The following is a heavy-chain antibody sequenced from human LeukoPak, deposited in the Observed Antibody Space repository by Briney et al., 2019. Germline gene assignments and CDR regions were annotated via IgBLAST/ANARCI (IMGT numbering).Heavy chain of an antibody. V-gene: IGHV4-34*01. CDR2: INHSGST. J-gene: IGHJ4*02. Sequence: PSETLSLTCAVYGGSFSGYYWSWIRQPPGKGLEWIGEINHSGSTNYNPSLKSRVTISVDTSKNQLSLKLSSVTAADTAVYYCARRVGYYDFWSGYYTGHFDYWGQGTLVTVSS. CDR3: ARRVGYYDFWSGYYTGHFDY. CDR1: GGSFSGYY. D-gene: IGHD3-3*01.